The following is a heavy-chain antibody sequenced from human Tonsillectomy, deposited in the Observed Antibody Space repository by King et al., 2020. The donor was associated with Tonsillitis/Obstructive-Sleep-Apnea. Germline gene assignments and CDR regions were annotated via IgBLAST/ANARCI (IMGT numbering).Heavy chain of an antibody. CDR3: ARGLGDYSNWFDP. D-gene: IGHD4-17*01. CDR2: IWYDGSNK. Sequence: VQLVESGGGVVQPGRSLRLSCAASGFTFSSYGMHGVRQAPGKGLEWVAVIWYDGSNKYYADSVKGRFTISRDNSKKTLYLQMNSLRAEDTAVYYCARGLGDYSNWFDPWGQGTLVTVSS. V-gene: IGHV3-33*01. J-gene: IGHJ5*02. CDR1: GFTFSSYG.